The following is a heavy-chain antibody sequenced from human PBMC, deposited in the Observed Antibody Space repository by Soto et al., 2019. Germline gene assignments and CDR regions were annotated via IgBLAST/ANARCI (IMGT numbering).Heavy chain of an antibody. Sequence: EVHLVESGGGLVQTGGSLRLSCAISESTVRRDWMNWVRQAPEKGLEWGAHTNQDGSEKYYVDSVTGRITITRDGAMKTLYLQVNSRAGGTRAMYYYSRWVGDAVWGQGTMVTVSS. J-gene: IGHJ4*02. D-gene: IGHD1-26*01. V-gene: IGHV3-7*01. CDR2: TNQDGSEK. CDR1: ESTVRRDW. CDR3: SRWVGDAV.